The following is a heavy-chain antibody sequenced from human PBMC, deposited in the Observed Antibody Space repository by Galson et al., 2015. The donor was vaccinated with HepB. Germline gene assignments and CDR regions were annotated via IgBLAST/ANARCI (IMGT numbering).Heavy chain of an antibody. CDR3: AGDIGSGTYYRGYLYYHFGMDV. V-gene: IGHV3-49*03. CDR1: GFNFGDYA. D-gene: IGHD3-10*01. Sequence: SLRLSCATSGFNFGDYAMGWFRQAPGKGLEWVGFIRIKAYGETTEYATPVKGRFTISRDDSKGIAYLQMNSLKTEDTAVYFCAGDIGSGTYYRGYLYYHFGMDVWGQGTTVTVSS. J-gene: IGHJ6*02. CDR2: IRIKAYGETT.